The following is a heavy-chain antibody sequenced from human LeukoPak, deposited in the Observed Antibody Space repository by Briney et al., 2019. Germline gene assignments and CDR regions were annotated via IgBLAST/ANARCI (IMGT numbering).Heavy chain of an antibody. J-gene: IGHJ6*03. CDR2: IKQDGSEK. CDR1: GFTFSSYW. V-gene: IGHV3-7*01. D-gene: IGHD1-7*01. Sequence: GGSLRLSCAASGFTFSSYWMSWVRQAPGKGREWVANIKQDGSEKYYVDSVKGRFTISRDNAKNSLYLQMNSLRAEDTAVYYCARSVTGTYYYYYYYMDVWGKGTTVTVSS. CDR3: ARSVTGTYYYYYYYMDV.